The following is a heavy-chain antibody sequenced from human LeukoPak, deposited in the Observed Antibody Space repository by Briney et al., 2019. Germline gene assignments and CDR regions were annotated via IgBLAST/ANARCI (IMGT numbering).Heavy chain of an antibody. CDR2: ISYDGSNK. V-gene: IGHV3-30-3*01. Sequence: PGGSLRLSCAASGFTFSSYAMHWVRQAPGKGLEWVAVISYDGSNKYYADSVKGRFTISRDNAKNSLYLQMNSLRAEDTAVYYCAREQKLLDAFDIWGQGTMVTVSS. J-gene: IGHJ3*02. CDR3: AREQKLLDAFDI. D-gene: IGHD2-15*01. CDR1: GFTFSSYA.